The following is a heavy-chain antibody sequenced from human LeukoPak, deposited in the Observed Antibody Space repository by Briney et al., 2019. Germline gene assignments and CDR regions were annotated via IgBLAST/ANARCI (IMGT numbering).Heavy chain of an antibody. CDR1: GFTFSSYD. Sequence: PGGSLRLSCAASGFTFSSYDMHWVRQATGKCLEWVSAIGTAGDTYYPGSVKGRFTISRENAKNSLYLQMNSLRAGDTAVYYCARVIAPSPFDQGDYYMDVWGKGTTVTVSS. D-gene: IGHD2-21*01. V-gene: IGHV3-13*01. J-gene: IGHJ6*03. CDR3: ARVIAPSPFDQGDYYMDV. CDR2: IGTAGDT.